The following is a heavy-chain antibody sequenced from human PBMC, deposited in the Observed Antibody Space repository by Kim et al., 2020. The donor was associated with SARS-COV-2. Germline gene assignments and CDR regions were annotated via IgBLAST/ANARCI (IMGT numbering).Heavy chain of an antibody. Sequence: GGSLRLSCAASGFTFGDYAMHWVRQAPGKGLEWVSGISWNSGSIGYADSVKGRFTISRDNAKNSLYLQMNSLRAEDTALYYCAKASPYRGAVAGMGDYWGQGTLVTVSS. CDR2: ISWNSGSI. V-gene: IGHV3-9*01. CDR1: GFTFGDYA. J-gene: IGHJ4*02. D-gene: IGHD6-19*01. CDR3: AKASPYRGAVAGMGDY.